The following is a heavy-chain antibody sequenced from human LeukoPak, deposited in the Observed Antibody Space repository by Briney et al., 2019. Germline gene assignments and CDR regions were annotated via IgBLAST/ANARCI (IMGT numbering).Heavy chain of an antibody. CDR3: SSSSPSSYYYYMDV. CDR2: IQYDGSNK. J-gene: IGHJ6*03. CDR1: GFTFSDYG. Sequence: GGSLRLSCAASGFTFSDYGMHWVRQAPGKGLEWVAFIQYDGSNKYYADSVKGRFTISRDNSKNTLYLQMNSLRAEDTAVYYCSSSSPSSYYYYMDVWGKGTTVTVSS. D-gene: IGHD6-13*01. V-gene: IGHV3-30*02.